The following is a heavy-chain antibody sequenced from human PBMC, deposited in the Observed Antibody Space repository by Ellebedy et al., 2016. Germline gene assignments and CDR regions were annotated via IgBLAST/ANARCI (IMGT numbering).Heavy chain of an antibody. D-gene: IGHD6-6*01. Sequence: SETLSLTCTVSGGSVSSGSSYWSWIRQPPGKGLEWIGYIYYSGTTNYNPSLKSRSTIAVDTSKNQFSLKLSSVTAADTAVYYCARVSARANGPDYWGQGTLVTVSS. CDR2: IYYSGTT. CDR1: GGSVSSGSSY. V-gene: IGHV4-61*01. J-gene: IGHJ4*02. CDR3: ARVSARANGPDY.